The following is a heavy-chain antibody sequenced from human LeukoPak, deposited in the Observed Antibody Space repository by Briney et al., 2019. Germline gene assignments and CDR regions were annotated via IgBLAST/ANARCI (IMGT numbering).Heavy chain of an antibody. V-gene: IGHV3-7*01. Sequence: GGSLRLSXAASGFTFSSYWMSWVRQAPGKGLEWVANIKEDGSEKYYVDSLKGRFTISRDNSKNTLYLQMNSLRAEDTAVYYCAKDHPYYFDYWGQGTLVTVSS. CDR3: AKDHPYYFDY. CDR2: IKEDGSEK. J-gene: IGHJ4*02. CDR1: GFTFSSYW.